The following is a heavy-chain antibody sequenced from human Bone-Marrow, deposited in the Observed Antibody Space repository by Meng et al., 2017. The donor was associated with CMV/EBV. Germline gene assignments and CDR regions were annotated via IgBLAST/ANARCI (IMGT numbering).Heavy chain of an antibody. CDR1: GFTFSSYW. Sequence: GESLKISCAASGFTFSSYWMSWVRQAPGKGLEWVANIKQDGSEKYYVDSVKGRFTISRDNAKNSLYLQMNSLRAEDTAVYYCARGFLPARGYYYGMDVWGQGTTVTVSS. D-gene: IGHD2-2*01. V-gene: IGHV3-7*01. J-gene: IGHJ6*02. CDR2: IKQDGSEK. CDR3: ARGFLPARGYYYGMDV.